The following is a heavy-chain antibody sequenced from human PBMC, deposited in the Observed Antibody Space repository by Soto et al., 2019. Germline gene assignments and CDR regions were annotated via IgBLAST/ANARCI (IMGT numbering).Heavy chain of an antibody. CDR1: GASITSYY. CDR2: ISYTGSV. D-gene: IGHD3-22*01. J-gene: IGHJ4*02. Sequence: SETLSLTCTVSGASITSYYWNWIRQPPGKGLEWIGYISYTGSVIYNPSLKSRVSISEDTSKSQFSLKLTSVTAADTAMYYCAHDTTGYYGRFDYWGQGILVTVSS. V-gene: IGHV4-59*01. CDR3: AHDTTGYYGRFDY.